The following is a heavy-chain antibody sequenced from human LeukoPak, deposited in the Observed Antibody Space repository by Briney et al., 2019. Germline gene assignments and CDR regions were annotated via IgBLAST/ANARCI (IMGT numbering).Heavy chain of an antibody. CDR2: IYPSDSDT. J-gene: IGHJ4*02. D-gene: IGHD3-10*01. CDR1: GSNFTTNW. Sequence: GAALQISCKCSGSNFTTNWIAWVRPLPGKSLEWMGIIYPSDSDTRYSPSFQGQLTISADKSITTAYLQWSSLKASDTAMYYCARLYGRYLDSWGQGTLVTVAS. CDR3: ARLYGRYLDS. V-gene: IGHV5-51*01.